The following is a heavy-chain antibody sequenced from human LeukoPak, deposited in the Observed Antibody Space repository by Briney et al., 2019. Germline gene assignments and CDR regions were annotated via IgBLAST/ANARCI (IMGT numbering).Heavy chain of an antibody. CDR1: GFIFSTYA. CDR2: ISASGSTT. J-gene: IGHJ4*02. CDR3: AKARTPYNSGFDY. Sequence: GRSLRLSCPASGFIFSTYAMGWVRQAPGQGLEWASTISASGSTTYYADSVRGRFTISRDNSKNTLSLQMSSLRAEDTAVYYCAKARTPYNSGFDYWGQGTLVAVSS. D-gene: IGHD6-19*01. V-gene: IGHV3-23*01.